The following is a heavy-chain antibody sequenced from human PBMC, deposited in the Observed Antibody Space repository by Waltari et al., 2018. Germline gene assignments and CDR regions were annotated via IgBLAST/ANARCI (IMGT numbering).Heavy chain of an antibody. CDR3: ARVNRGTIAGWFDP. Sequence: QVQLQQWGAGLLKPSETLSLTCAVYGGSFSGYYWSWIRQPPGKGLEWMGEINHSGSTNYNPSLKSRVTISVDTSKNQFSLKLSSVTAADTAVYYCARVNRGTIAGWFDPWGQGTLVTVSS. V-gene: IGHV4-34*01. CDR1: GGSFSGYY. CDR2: INHSGST. D-gene: IGHD2-21*01. J-gene: IGHJ5*02.